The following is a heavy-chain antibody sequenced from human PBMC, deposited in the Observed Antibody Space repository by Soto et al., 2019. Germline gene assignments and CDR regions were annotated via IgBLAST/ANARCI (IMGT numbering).Heavy chain of an antibody. D-gene: IGHD3-22*01. CDR2: IYHSGST. Sequence: SETLSLTCAVSGGSISSGGYSWSWIRQPPGKGLEWIGYIYHSGSTYYNPSLKSRVTISVDRSKNQFSLKLSSVTAADTAVYYCARDGYYYDSSGYQRYFDLWGRGTLVTVSS. J-gene: IGHJ2*01. CDR1: GGSISSGGYS. V-gene: IGHV4-30-2*01. CDR3: ARDGYYYDSSGYQRYFDL.